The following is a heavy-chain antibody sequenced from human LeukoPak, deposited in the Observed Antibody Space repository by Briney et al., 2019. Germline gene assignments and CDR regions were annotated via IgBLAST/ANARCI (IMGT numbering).Heavy chain of an antibody. J-gene: IGHJ3*02. CDR1: GFTFSSYA. CDR3: ARDSKALGEAFDI. V-gene: IGHV3-23*01. CDR2: ISGSGGGT. Sequence: PWGTLRLSCAASGFTFSSYAMSWVRQAPGKGLEWVSAISGSGGGTYYADSVKGRFTISRDNSKNTLYLQMNSLRAEDTAVYYCARDSKALGEAFDIWGQGTMVTVSS.